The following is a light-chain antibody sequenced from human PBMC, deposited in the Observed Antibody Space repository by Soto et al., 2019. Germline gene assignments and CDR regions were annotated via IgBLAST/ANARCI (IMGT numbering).Light chain of an antibody. CDR2: DES. V-gene: IGKV3-11*01. Sequence: EIVLTQSPATLYLSPGERATLSCRASQSVSSYLAWYQQKPGQAPRLINYDESTRATSIPATLSGSGSGTEFTLTISSLEPEDFALYCCQQRSNCPLWFGGGTKVEIK. J-gene: IGKJ4*02. CDR3: QQRSNCPLW. CDR1: QSVSSY.